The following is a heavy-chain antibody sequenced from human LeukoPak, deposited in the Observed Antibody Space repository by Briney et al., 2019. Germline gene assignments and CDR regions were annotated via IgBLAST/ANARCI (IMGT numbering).Heavy chain of an antibody. D-gene: IGHD1-14*01. CDR3: ARHGTISSESYFDY. J-gene: IGHJ4*02. CDR2: IHNSGRT. CDR1: GGSVSSYY. V-gene: IGHV4-59*08. Sequence: SETLSLTCSVSGGSVSSYYWSWIRQSPGKGLEWIGYIHNSGRTNYNPSLKSRVTGFADTSKNQVSLRLSSVTAADTAVYYCARHGTISSESYFDYWGQGALVTVSS.